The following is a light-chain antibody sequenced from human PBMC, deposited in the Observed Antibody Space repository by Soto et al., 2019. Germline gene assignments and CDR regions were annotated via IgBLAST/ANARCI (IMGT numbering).Light chain of an antibody. CDR3: QQYDNLPFT. Sequence: DIPMSQSPSSLSASVGDRVTITCQAIQDISNYLNWYQHKPGKPPKLLIYAASNLETGVPSRFSGSKSGTAFTFTITSLQPEDIATYDCQQYDNLPFTFGGGTKVEIK. CDR2: AAS. V-gene: IGKV1-33*01. J-gene: IGKJ4*01. CDR1: QDISNY.